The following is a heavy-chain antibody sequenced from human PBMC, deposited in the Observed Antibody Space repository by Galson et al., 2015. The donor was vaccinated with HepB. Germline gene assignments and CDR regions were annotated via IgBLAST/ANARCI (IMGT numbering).Heavy chain of an antibody. V-gene: IGHV3-33*01. D-gene: IGHD3-10*01. J-gene: IGHJ4*02. Sequence: SLRLSCAASGFTFSNYGMHWVRQAPGKGLEWVAVIWYDGSNKYYADSVKGRFTISRDNSKNTLYLQMNSLRAEDTAVYYCARGLLYGSGSYYDYWGQGTLVTVSS. CDR1: GFTFSNYG. CDR2: IWYDGSNK. CDR3: ARGLLYGSGSYYDY.